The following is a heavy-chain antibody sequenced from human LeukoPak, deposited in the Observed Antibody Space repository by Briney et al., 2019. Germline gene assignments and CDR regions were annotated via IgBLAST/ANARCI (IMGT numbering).Heavy chain of an antibody. CDR2: ISGYNGNI. Sequence: ASVKVSRKASGYTFSGYGINWVRQAPGQGLEWMGWISGYNGNINYAQKFQDRVTMTTDTSTNTAYMELRSLRSDDTAVYYCARDQGNWNQQENWFDPWGQGTLVTVSS. D-gene: IGHD1-1*01. J-gene: IGHJ5*02. V-gene: IGHV1-18*01. CDR1: GYTFSGYG. CDR3: ARDQGNWNQQENWFDP.